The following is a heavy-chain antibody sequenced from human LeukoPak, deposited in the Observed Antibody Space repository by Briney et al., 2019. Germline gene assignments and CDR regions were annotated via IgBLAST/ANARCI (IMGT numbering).Heavy chain of an antibody. J-gene: IGHJ4*02. D-gene: IGHD3-10*01. V-gene: IGHV4-39*01. CDR2: IYYSGST. CDR1: GGSISSNSYY. Sequence: SETLSLTCAVSGGSISSNSYYWGWIRQPPGKGLEWIGSIYYSGSTYYNPSLKSRVTISVDTSKNRFSLKLSSVTAAGTAVYYCARTRYYYNSRSYGAPYYFDYWGQGTLVTVSS. CDR3: ARTRYYYNSRSYGAPYYFDY.